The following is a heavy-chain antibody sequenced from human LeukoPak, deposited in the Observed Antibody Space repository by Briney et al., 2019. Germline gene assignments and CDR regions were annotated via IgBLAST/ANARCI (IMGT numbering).Heavy chain of an antibody. V-gene: IGHV3-9*01. CDR3: AKDLGYSYGLFDS. CDR1: GFTFDDYA. J-gene: IGHJ4*02. Sequence: GGSLRLSCAASGFTFDDYAMHWVRQVPGTGLEWFSGISWNSDTLAYADSVKGRFTISRDNAKNSLYLQMNSLRAEDTALYYCAKDLGYSYGLFDSWGQGTLVTVSS. D-gene: IGHD5-18*01. CDR2: ISWNSDTL.